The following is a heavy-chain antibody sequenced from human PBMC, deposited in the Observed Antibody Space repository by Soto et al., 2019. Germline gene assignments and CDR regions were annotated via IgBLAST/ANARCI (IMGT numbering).Heavy chain of an antibody. Sequence: SESLSLSCTVSGGSISSGGYYWSWIRQHPGKGLEWIGYIYYGGSTYYNPSLKSRATISGDTSKNQFSLKLSSVTAADTAVYYCARGGYYYENSGQNAYDYWGQGILVTVSS. CDR1: GGSISSGGYY. CDR3: ARGGYYYENSGQNAYDY. CDR2: IYYGGST. D-gene: IGHD3-22*01. V-gene: IGHV4-31*03. J-gene: IGHJ4*01.